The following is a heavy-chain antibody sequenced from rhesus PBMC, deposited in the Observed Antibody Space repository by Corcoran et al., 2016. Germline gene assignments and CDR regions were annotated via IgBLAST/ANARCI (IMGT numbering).Heavy chain of an antibody. CDR3: ARGYSWNNVGWYFDL. CDR2: INGNSGST. D-gene: IGHD1-20*01. Sequence: QVQLQESGPGLVKPSETLSLTCAVSGGSFSSYWWSWIRQPPGKGLEWIGEINGNSGSTNSNPSLKVRVTVSKDASTNQFSLNLSSVTAADTAVYYCARGYSWNNVGWYFDLWGPGTPITISS. J-gene: IGHJ2*01. V-gene: IGHV4-80*01. CDR1: GGSFSSYW.